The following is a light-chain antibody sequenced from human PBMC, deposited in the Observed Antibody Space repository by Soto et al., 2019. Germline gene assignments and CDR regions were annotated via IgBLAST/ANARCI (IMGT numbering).Light chain of an antibody. V-gene: IGKV1-5*01. J-gene: IGKJ1*01. Sequence: DIQMTQSPSTLSASVGDRVTIKCRASQSISSWLAWYQQKPGKAPKLLIYDASSLEGGVPSRFSGSGSGTDFTLTVNSLQPEDFATYYCQQGYTSAITFGQGTKVDIK. CDR3: QQGYTSAIT. CDR1: QSISSW. CDR2: DAS.